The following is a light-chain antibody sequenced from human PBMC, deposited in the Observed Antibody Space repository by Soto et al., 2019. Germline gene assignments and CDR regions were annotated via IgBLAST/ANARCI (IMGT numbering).Light chain of an antibody. CDR2: DVS. V-gene: IGLV2-11*01. CDR3: CSFAGSYTFVV. CDR1: SNDIGGYNY. J-gene: IGLJ2*01. Sequence: QSVLTQPRSVSGSPGQAVTISCTGTSNDIGGYNYVSWYQPHPDKAPKLMIFDVSQRTSGVPDRFSGSKSGNTASLTISGLQAEDEADYYCCSFAGSYTFVVFGGGTKLTVL.